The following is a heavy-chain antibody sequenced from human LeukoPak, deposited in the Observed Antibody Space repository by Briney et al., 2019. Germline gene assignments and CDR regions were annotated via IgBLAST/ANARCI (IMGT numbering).Heavy chain of an antibody. D-gene: IGHD2-8*02. V-gene: IGHV4-34*01. CDR1: GGSFSGYY. Sequence: SETLFLTCAVYGGSFSGYYWSWIRQPPGKGLEWIGEINHSGSTNYNPSLKSRVTISVDTSKNQFSLKLSSVTAADAAVYYCARARLTDYYGMDVWGQGTTVTVSS. J-gene: IGHJ6*02. CDR3: ARARLTDYYGMDV. CDR2: INHSGST.